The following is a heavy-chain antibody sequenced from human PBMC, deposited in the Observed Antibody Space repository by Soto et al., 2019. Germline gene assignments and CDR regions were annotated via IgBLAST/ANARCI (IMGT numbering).Heavy chain of an antibody. V-gene: IGHV3-15*07. Sequence: GGSLRLSCAASGFTFNGAWMNWVRQAPGKGLEWVGRVKSKVDGGSIDYAAPVRGRFTISRDDSRSTVDLQMNSLRAEDTAVYYCAKDDDSSGYYFYWGQGTLVTVSS. J-gene: IGHJ4*02. CDR1: GFTFNGAW. CDR3: AKDDDSSGYYFY. CDR2: VKSKVDGGSI. D-gene: IGHD3-22*01.